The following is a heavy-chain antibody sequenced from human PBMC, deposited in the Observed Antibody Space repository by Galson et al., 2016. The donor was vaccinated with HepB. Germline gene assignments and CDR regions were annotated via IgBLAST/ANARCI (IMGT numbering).Heavy chain of an antibody. D-gene: IGHD6-13*01. CDR2: ISSSSSDI. V-gene: IGHV3-21*01. Sequence: SLRLSCAASGFTFSSYGMHWVRQAPGKGLEWVSSISSSSSDIYYADSAKGRFTISRDNAKNSLYLQMNSLRAEDTAVYYCARDLIAAAGRTFYYYYYYMDVWGKGTAVTVPS. CDR1: GFTFSSYG. J-gene: IGHJ6*03. CDR3: ARDLIAAAGRTFYYYYYYMDV.